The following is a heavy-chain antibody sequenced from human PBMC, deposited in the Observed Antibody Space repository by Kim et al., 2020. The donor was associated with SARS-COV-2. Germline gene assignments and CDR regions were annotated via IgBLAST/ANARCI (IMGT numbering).Heavy chain of an antibody. CDR3: ATLPLYPPATFDY. CDR1: GGSISSYY. J-gene: IGHJ4*02. V-gene: IGHV4-59*08. CDR2: IYYSGST. Sequence: SETLSLTCTVSGGSISSYYWSWIRQPPGKGLEWIGYIYYSGSTNYNPSLKSRVTISVDTSKNQFSLKLSSVTAADTAVYYCATLPLYPPATFDYWGQGTLVTVSS.